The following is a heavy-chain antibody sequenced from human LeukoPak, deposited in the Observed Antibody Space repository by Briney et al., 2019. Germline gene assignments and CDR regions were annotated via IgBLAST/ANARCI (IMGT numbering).Heavy chain of an antibody. V-gene: IGHV4-39*07. D-gene: IGHD3-16*02. CDR1: GGSISSSSYY. CDR3: ARVNDYVWGSYRYSFDY. Sequence: SETLSLTCTVSGGSISSSSYYWGWIRQPPGKGLEWIGSIYYSGSTYYNPSLKSRVTISVDTSKNQFSLKLSSVTAADTAVYYCARVNDYVWGSYRYSFDYWGQGTLVTVSS. J-gene: IGHJ4*02. CDR2: IYYSGST.